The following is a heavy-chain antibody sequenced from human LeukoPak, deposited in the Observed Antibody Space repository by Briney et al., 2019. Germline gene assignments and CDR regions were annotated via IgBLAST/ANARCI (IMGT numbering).Heavy chain of an antibody. V-gene: IGHV3-7*01. CDR3: ARPRWLQSPFDY. CDR2: IKQDGSGK. D-gene: IGHD5-24*01. J-gene: IGHJ4*02. Sequence: PGGSLRLSCAASGFTFSSYWMSWVRQAPGKGLEWVANIKQDGSGKYYADSVKGRFTISRDNAKNSLYLQMNSLRAEDTAVYYCARPRWLQSPFDYWGQGTLVTVSS. CDR1: GFTFSSYW.